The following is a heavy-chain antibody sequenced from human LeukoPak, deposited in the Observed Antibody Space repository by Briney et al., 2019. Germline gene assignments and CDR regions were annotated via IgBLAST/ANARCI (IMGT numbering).Heavy chain of an antibody. CDR2: IYYSGST. CDR1: GDSISTYY. J-gene: IGHJ4*02. Sequence: SETLSLTCTVSGDSISTYYWSWIRQPPGKGLEWIGYIYYSGSTNYNPSLKSRVTISVDTSKNQFSLKLTSVTAADTALYYCAIRFGRLEAGGTPFDSWGQGTLVTVSS. V-gene: IGHV4-59*12. D-gene: IGHD6-13*01. CDR3: AIRFGRLEAGGTPFDS.